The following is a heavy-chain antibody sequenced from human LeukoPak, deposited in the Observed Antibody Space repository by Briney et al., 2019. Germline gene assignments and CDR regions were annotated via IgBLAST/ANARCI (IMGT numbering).Heavy chain of an antibody. V-gene: IGHV3-48*03. CDR1: GFTFSSYE. D-gene: IGHD2-21*02. CDR2: ISSSDSTI. CDR3: AKDISPGSGVVTGIGPYWYFDL. Sequence: GGSLRLSCAASGFTFSSYELHWVRQAPGKGLEWVSYISSSDSTIYYADSVKGRFTISRYNGTNSMYLEMNSLRTEDTALYYCAKDISPGSGVVTGIGPYWYFDLWGRGTLVTVSS. J-gene: IGHJ2*01.